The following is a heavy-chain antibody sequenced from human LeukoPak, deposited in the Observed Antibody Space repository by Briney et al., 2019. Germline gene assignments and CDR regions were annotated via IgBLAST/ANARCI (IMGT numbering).Heavy chain of an antibody. D-gene: IGHD6-19*01. J-gene: IGHJ6*02. V-gene: IGHV3-30-3*02. CDR2: ISYDGSNK. Sequence: GGSLRLSCAASGFTFSSYAMHWVRQAPGKGLEWVAVISYDGSNKNYADSVKGRFTISRDNSKNTLYLQMNSLRAEDTAVYYCAKSSSGWYEGLYYYYGMDVWGQGTTVTVSS. CDR1: GFTFSSYA. CDR3: AKSSSGWYEGLYYYYGMDV.